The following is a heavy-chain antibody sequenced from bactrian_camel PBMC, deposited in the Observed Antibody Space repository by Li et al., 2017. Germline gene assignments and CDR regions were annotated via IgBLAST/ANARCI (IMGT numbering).Heavy chain of an antibody. D-gene: IGHD1*01. Sequence: HVQLVESGGGLVQPGGSLRLSCAASGFTFSSYFMTWVRQAPGKGLEWVSGSYLNAYYGDSVKGRFTISRDNGKNTLYLEMNSLKTEDTAMYYCTKDYVEGLGIDYWGQGTQVTVS. J-gene: IGHJ4*01. CDR2: SYLNA. CDR3: TKDYVEGLGIDY. V-gene: IGHV3-2*01. CDR1: GFTFSSYF.